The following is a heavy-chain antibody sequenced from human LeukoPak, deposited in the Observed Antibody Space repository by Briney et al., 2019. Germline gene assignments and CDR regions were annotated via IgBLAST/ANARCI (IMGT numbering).Heavy chain of an antibody. CDR1: GGSISSSSYY. Sequence: SETLSLTCTVSGGSISSSSYYWGRIRQPPGRGLEWVGSIYYSGSAYYNPSLKSRVTISVDTSKNQFSLKLSSVTAADTAVYYCASHYGSGSYSYYYYYMDVWGKGTTVTVSS. J-gene: IGHJ6*03. CDR2: IYYSGSA. CDR3: ASHYGSGSYSYYYYYMDV. D-gene: IGHD3-10*01. V-gene: IGHV4-39*01.